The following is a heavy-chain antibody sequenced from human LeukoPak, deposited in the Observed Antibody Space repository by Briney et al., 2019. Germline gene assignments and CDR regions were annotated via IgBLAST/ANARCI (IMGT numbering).Heavy chain of an antibody. V-gene: IGHV3-23*01. D-gene: IGHD3-9*01. CDR1: GFTFSSYA. CDR3: TRDLMDYDVSTGLHHYYMDV. Sequence: GGSLRLSCAASGFTFSSYAMSWVRQAPGKGLEWVSTVSSGDGITYYADSVRGRFTISRDNAKNTLYLQMNTLRVEDTAVYYCTRDLMDYDVSTGLHHYYMDVWGQGTTVTVSS. J-gene: IGHJ6*02. CDR2: VSSGDGIT.